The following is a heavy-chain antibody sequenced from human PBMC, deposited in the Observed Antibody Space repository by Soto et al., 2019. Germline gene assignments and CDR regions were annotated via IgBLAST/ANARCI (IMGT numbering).Heavy chain of an antibody. V-gene: IGHV3-15*01. CDR2: IKSRDDGGAT. D-gene: IGHD6-13*01. J-gene: IGHJ5*02. Sequence: EGSLRLSCAASGFTFSNEWLSWVRQAPGKGLEWVGRIKSRDDGGATNYATTVKGRFIISRDDSKNTLYLQLNNLKPEDTAVYYCTTYIVAAATFYDHCGQGTLVPASS. CDR1: GFTFSNEW. CDR3: TTYIVAAATFYDH.